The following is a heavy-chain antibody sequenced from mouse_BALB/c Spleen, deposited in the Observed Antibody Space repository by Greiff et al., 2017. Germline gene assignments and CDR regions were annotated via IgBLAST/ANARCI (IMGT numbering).Heavy chain of an antibody. CDR1: GFSLTGYG. Sequence: QVQLKESGPGLVAPSQSLSITCTVSGFSLTGYGVNWVRQPPGKGLEWLGMLWGDGSTDYNSALKSRLSISKDNSKSQVFLKMNSLQTDDTARYYCARDGNYYAMDYWGQGTSVTVSS. CDR3: ARDGNYYAMDY. J-gene: IGHJ4*01. D-gene: IGHD2-1*01. CDR2: LWGDGST. V-gene: IGHV2-6-7*01.